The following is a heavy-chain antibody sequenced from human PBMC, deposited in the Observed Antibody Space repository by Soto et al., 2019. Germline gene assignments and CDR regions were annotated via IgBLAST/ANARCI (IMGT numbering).Heavy chain of an antibody. CDR1: GYTFTSYA. Sequence: QVQLVQSGAEVKKPGASVKVSCKASGYTFTSYAISWVRQAPGQGLEWMGWISAYNGNTNYAQKLQGRVTMTTDTSTSTAYLELRSLTADATAVYYCARGWFGEFVDYFDFWGQGTLVTVSS. V-gene: IGHV1-18*01. CDR3: ARGWFGEFVDYFDF. CDR2: ISAYNGNT. J-gene: IGHJ4*02. D-gene: IGHD3-10*01.